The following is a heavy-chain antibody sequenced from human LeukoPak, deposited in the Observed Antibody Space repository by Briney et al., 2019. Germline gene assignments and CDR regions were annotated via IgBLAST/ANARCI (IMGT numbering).Heavy chain of an antibody. CDR3: AKGGDIVVVPAAMQSGAFDI. J-gene: IGHJ3*02. D-gene: IGHD2-2*01. V-gene: IGHV3-30*04. Sequence: GGSLRLSCAASGFTFSSYAMHWVRQAPGKGLEWVAVISYDGSNKYYADSVKGRFTISRDNSKNTLYLQMNSLRAEDTAVYYCAKGGDIVVVPAAMQSGAFDIWGQGTMVTVSS. CDR2: ISYDGSNK. CDR1: GFTFSSYA.